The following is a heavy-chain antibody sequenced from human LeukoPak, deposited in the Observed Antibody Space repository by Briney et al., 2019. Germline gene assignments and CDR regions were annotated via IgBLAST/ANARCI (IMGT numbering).Heavy chain of an antibody. V-gene: IGHV3-21*01. CDR1: GFTFSSYS. CDR2: ISSSSSYI. Sequence: GGSLRLSCAASGFTFSSYSMNWVRQAPGKGLEWVSSISSSSSYIYYADSVKGRFTIYRDNAKNSLYLQMNSLRAEDTAVYYCAGDYYDSSGTIDYWGQGTLVTVSS. D-gene: IGHD3-22*01. J-gene: IGHJ4*02. CDR3: AGDYYDSSGTIDY.